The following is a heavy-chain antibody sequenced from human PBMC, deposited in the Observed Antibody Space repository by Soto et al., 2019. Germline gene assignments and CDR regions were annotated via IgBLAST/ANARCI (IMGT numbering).Heavy chain of an antibody. V-gene: IGHV4-30-4*08. Sequence: QVQLQQSGPGLVKPSQTLSLTCTVSGGSISYEYYHWTWIRQPPGKGLGRIGYGHYSGSSMYTPTFKSRVTISVDTTKNQFSLHLSSVTAADSAVYFCVREDDGGDREYYGFDVWGQGTTVTVSS. CDR2: GHYSGSS. CDR3: VREDDGGDREYYGFDV. J-gene: IGHJ6*01. D-gene: IGHD3-16*01. CDR1: GGSISYEYYH.